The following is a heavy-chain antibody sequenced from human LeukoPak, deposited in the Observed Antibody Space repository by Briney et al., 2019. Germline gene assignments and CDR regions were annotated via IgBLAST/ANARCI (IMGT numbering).Heavy chain of an antibody. V-gene: IGHV3-48*01. CDR2: ISSSSSTI. CDR3: ARDTGGRGWFDP. CDR1: GFTFSSYS. D-gene: IGHD2-8*02. J-gene: IGHJ5*02. Sequence: GGSLRLSCAASGFTFSSYSMNWVRQAPGKGLEWVSYISSSSSTIYYADSMKGRLTISRDNAKNSLFLQMNSLRAEDTAVYYCARDTGGRGWFDPWGQGTLVTVSS.